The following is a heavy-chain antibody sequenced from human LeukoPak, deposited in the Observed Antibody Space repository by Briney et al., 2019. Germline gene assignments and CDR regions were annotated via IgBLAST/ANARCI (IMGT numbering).Heavy chain of an antibody. CDR1: GYTFTSNY. V-gene: IGHV1-46*01. CDR3: ARDQEGFDY. Sequence: ASVKVSCKASGYTFTSNYIHWVRQAPGQGLEWMGMIYPRDGSSSYAQKFQGRVTVTRDTSTSTVHMELSGLRSEDTAVYYCARDQEGFDYWGQGTLVTVSS. J-gene: IGHJ4*02. CDR2: IYPRDGSS.